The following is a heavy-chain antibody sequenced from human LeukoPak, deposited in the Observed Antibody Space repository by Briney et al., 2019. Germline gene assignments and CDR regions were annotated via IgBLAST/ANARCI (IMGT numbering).Heavy chain of an antibody. CDR1: GFTFSNAW. V-gene: IGHV3-15*01. D-gene: IGHD3-22*01. J-gene: IGHJ4*02. CDR2: IKSRTDGGTT. CDR3: TTDHRYYDSSGYWNY. Sequence: GGSLRLSCAASGFTFSNAWMSGVRQAPGKGLEWVGRIKSRTDGGTTDYAAPVKGRFTISRDDSKNTLYLQMNSLKTGDTAVYYCTTDHRYYDSSGYWNYWGQGTLVTVSS.